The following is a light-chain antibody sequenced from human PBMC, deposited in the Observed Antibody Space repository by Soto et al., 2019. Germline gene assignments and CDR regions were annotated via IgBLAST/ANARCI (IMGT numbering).Light chain of an antibody. CDR2: EAS. CDR3: SSYTSSSTPV. Sequence: QSALAQPPSASGSPGQSVTISCTGTSSDVGGYIYVSWYQHHPGKAPKLMIYEASKRPSGVPDRLSGSKSGNTASLTVSGLQAEDEADYYCSSYTSSSTPVFGTGIKVTVL. V-gene: IGLV2-8*01. CDR1: SSDVGGYIY. J-gene: IGLJ1*01.